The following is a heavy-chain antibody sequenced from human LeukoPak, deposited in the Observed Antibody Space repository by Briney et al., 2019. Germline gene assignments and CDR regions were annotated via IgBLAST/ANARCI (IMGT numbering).Heavy chain of an antibody. V-gene: IGHV4-34*01. CDR2: INHSGST. CDR3: ARVSGYDWESFYDY. Sequence: SETLSLTCAVYGGSFSGYYWSWIRQPPGKGLEWIGEINHSGSTNYNPSLKSRVTISVDTSKNQFSLKLNSVTAADTAVYYCARVSGYDWESFYDYWGQGTLVTVSS. D-gene: IGHD5-12*01. CDR1: GGSFSGYY. J-gene: IGHJ4*02.